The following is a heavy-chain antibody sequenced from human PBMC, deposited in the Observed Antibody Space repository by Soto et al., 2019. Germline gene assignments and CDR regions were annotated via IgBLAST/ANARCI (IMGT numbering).Heavy chain of an antibody. D-gene: IGHD6-13*01. V-gene: IGHV1-2*02. CDR2: VNPNSGGT. CDR1: GFTFSAYY. Sequence: QVQLVQSGAEVKKPGASVKVSCKASGFTFSAYYIYWVRQAPGQGLECIVWVNPNSGGTNNAQKFQGRVTMTRDTSTSTVYMELSALIPDDTAVYYCARSLLDEYSSSWRSAYYGMDVWGQGTTVTVSS. J-gene: IGHJ6*02. CDR3: ARSLLDEYSSSWRSAYYGMDV.